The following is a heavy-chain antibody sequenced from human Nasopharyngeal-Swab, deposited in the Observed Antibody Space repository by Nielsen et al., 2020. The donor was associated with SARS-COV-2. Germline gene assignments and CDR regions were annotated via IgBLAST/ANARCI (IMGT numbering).Heavy chain of an antibody. V-gene: IGHV4-4*07. J-gene: IGHJ6*02. CDR2: IYTSGST. D-gene: IGHD6-13*01. CDR3: ARDEPSSWSNTYYYYYGMDV. Sequence: WIRQPPGKGLEWIGRIYTSGSTNYNPSLKGRVTMSVDTSKNQFSLKLSSVTAADTAVYYCARDEPSSWSNTYYYYYGMDVWGQGTTVTVSS.